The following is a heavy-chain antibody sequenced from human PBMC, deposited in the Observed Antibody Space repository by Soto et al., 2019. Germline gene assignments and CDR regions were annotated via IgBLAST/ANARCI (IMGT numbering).Heavy chain of an antibody. CDR1: GYTFTTYD. Sequence: QVQLVQSGAEVKKPGASVKVSCKASGYTFTTYDISWVRQAPGQGLEWMGRISTYNGNTNYPQSLQGRLTMTTDTSTTTGYMELRRLRSDDTGVYYCARDPYHVLMGNAPNLYGMDVWGQGTTVTVSS. V-gene: IGHV1-18*01. D-gene: IGHD2-8*01. CDR3: ARDPYHVLMGNAPNLYGMDV. CDR2: ISTYNGNT. J-gene: IGHJ6*02.